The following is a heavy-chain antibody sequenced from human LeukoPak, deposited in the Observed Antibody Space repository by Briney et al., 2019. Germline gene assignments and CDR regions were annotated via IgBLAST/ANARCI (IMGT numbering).Heavy chain of an antibody. Sequence: GGSLRLSCAASGFTFSNYAMTWVRQAPGKGLEWVSALSGSGGSAYYADSVKGRFTISRDNSKNTLYLQMNSLRAEDTAVYYCARDAVVGATSLDFDYWGQGTLVTVSS. J-gene: IGHJ4*02. CDR2: LSGSGGSA. D-gene: IGHD1-26*01. CDR1: GFTFSNYA. V-gene: IGHV3-23*01. CDR3: ARDAVVGATSLDFDY.